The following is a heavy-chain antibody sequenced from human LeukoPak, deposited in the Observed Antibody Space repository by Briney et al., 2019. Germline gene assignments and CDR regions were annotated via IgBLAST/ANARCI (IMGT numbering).Heavy chain of an antibody. CDR3: AVSSSSSNFDY. CDR2: MNPNSGNT. CDR1: GYTFTSYD. D-gene: IGHD6-13*01. V-gene: IGHV1-8*01. J-gene: IGHJ4*02. Sequence: ASAKVSCKASGYTFTSYDINWVRQATGQGLEWMGWMNPNSGNTGYAQKFQGRVTMTRNTSISTAYMELSSLRSEDTAVYYCAVSSSSSNFDYWGPGNPGHRLL.